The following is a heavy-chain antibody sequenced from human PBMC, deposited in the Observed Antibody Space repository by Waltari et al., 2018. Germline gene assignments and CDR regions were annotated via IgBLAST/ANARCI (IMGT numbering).Heavy chain of an antibody. D-gene: IGHD1-26*01. V-gene: IGHV4-4*02. CDR3: ARDRGRGLYLDT. CDR1: GDSMSSTDC. Sequence: QLQLQESGPGLVKPSGTLSLTCDVSGDSMSSTDCWSWVRQSPQRGLEWVGQVRGDGKSNYNPSFASRVTSSLDTTKNQFSLNLNFATAADTAMYYCARDRGRGLYLDTWGPGTPVTVSP. CDR2: VRGDGKS. J-gene: IGHJ4*02.